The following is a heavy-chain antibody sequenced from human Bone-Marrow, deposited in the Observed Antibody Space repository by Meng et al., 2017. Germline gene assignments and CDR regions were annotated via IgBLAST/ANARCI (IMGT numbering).Heavy chain of an antibody. J-gene: IGHJ6*02. CDR3: ARWGSGSYYLLDYYYYGMDV. Sequence: GESLKISCAASGFTVSSNYMSWVRQAPGKGLEWVSVIYSGGSTYYADSVKGRFTISRDNSKNTLYLQMNSLRAEDTAVYYCARWGSGSYYLLDYYYYGMDVWGQGTTVTVSS. CDR2: IYSGGST. D-gene: IGHD3-10*01. CDR1: GFTVSSNY. V-gene: IGHV3-66*02.